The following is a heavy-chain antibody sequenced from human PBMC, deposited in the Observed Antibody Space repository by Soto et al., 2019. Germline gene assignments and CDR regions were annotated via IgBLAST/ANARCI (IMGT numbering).Heavy chain of an antibody. J-gene: IGHJ4*02. Sequence: VQLVESGGGLVKPGGSLRLSCAASGFTFSDYYMSWIRQAPGKGLEWVSYISRSDNTTFYANSVKGRFTISRDNARNSLYLQMNSLRAEDTAVYYCARDLSDSWIYPEYWGQGTLVTVSS. CDR3: ARDLSDSWIYPEY. V-gene: IGHV3-11*01. CDR2: ISRSDNTT. CDR1: GFTFSDYY. D-gene: IGHD1-7*01.